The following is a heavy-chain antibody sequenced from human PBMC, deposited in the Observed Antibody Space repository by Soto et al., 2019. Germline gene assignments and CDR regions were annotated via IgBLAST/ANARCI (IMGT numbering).Heavy chain of an antibody. CDR3: TRGGTRTTYWGLFDS. D-gene: IGHD7-27*01. Sequence: EVKVVESGGGLVQPGGSLRLSCAASGFTFSDNWMHWVRQPPGKGPVWVSRISGDVSSTSYADSVKGRFTISRDSVKNTVYLQMDSLRVEDTAVYYCTRGGTRTTYWGLFDSWGQGTLVTVSS. J-gene: IGHJ4*02. V-gene: IGHV3-74*01. CDR2: ISGDVSST. CDR1: GFTFSDNW.